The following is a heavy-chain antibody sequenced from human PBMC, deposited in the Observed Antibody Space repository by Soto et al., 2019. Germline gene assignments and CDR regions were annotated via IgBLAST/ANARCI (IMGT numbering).Heavy chain of an antibody. Sequence: QVQLVQSGAEVKKPGASVKVSCKASGYTFTSYGISWVRQAPGQGLEWMGWIRAYNGNTNYAQKLQGRVTMTTDTSTSTAYMELRSLRSDDTAVYYCARLMTLGYCSGCSCPGGFDPWGQGTLVTVSS. D-gene: IGHD2-15*01. J-gene: IGHJ5*02. CDR3: ARLMTLGYCSGCSCPGGFDP. V-gene: IGHV1-18*01. CDR2: IRAYNGNT. CDR1: GYTFTSYG.